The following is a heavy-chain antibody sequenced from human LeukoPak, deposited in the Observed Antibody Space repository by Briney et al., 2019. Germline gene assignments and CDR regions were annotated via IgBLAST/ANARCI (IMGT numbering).Heavy chain of an antibody. J-gene: IGHJ6*04. V-gene: IGHV3-7*03. CDR2: IKQDGSEK. Sequence: GGSLRLSCEASGFTFSSDNMNWVRQAPGKGLEWVANIKQDGSEKYYVDSVKGRFTISRDNAKNSLYLQMNSLRAEDTAVYYCARAGYLGLFGMDVWGKGTTVTVSS. CDR1: GFTFSSDN. CDR3: ARAGYLGLFGMDV. D-gene: IGHD3-16*02.